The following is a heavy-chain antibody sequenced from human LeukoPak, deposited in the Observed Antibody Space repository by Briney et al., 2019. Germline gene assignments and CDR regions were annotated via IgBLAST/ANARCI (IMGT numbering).Heavy chain of an antibody. D-gene: IGHD5-18*01. CDR3: ARVVDTAMVPLRYYYYYYMDV. Sequence: GGSLRLSCVASGFTFNNYAMTWVRQAPGKGLEWVSAISGSGYSTYYADSVKGRFTISRDNSKNTLYLQMNSLRAEDTAVYYCARVVDTAMVPLRYYYYYYMDVWGKGTTVTVSS. CDR1: GFTFNNYA. CDR2: ISGSGYST. J-gene: IGHJ6*03. V-gene: IGHV3-23*01.